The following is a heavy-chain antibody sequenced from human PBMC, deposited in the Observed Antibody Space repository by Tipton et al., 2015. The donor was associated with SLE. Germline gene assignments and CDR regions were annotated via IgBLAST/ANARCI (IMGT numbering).Heavy chain of an antibody. Sequence: TLSLTCTVSGASISSGYYWGWIRQSPGKGLEWIASIYHSGSTYYNPSLQSRGTMSVDTSKNQFSLKLRSVTAADTAVYYCARGLFGWELPYWGQGTLVTVSS. CDR1: GASISSGYY. CDR2: IYHSGST. CDR3: ARGLFGWELPY. D-gene: IGHD1-26*01. J-gene: IGHJ4*02. V-gene: IGHV4-38-2*02.